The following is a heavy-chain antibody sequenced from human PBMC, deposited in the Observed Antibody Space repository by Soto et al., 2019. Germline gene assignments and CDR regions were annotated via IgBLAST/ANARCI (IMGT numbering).Heavy chain of an antibody. J-gene: IGHJ4*02. CDR3: ATVWGQD. V-gene: IGHV4-39*01. CDR2: IYYSGST. Sequence: QLQLQESGPGLVKPSETLSLTCTVSGGSISSSSYYWGWIRQPPGKGLEWIGSIYYSGSTYYNPPXXXRXPISVDTSKNQFSLKLSSVTAADTAVYYCATVWGQDWGQGTLVTVSS. CDR1: GGSISSSSYY. D-gene: IGHD3-16*01.